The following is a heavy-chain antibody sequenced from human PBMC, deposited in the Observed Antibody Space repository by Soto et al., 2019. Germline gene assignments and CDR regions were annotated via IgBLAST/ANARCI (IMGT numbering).Heavy chain of an antibody. CDR1: GGTFSRHA. D-gene: IGHD3-22*01. CDR3: ARGWGYDSNDYYYAY. CDR2: IIPIFGTA. Sequence: QVQLVQSGAEVRKPGSSVKVSCKASGGTFSRHAISWVRQAPGQGLEWMGRIIPIFGTANHAQKFQGSVTIIAYESTSTAYMELSSLRSEDTAMYYCARGWGYDSNDYYYAYWGQGTLVIVSS. V-gene: IGHV1-69*01. J-gene: IGHJ4*02.